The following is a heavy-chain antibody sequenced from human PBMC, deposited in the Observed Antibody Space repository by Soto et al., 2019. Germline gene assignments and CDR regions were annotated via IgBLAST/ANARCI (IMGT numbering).Heavy chain of an antibody. CDR1: GGTFSSYA. D-gene: IGHD3-3*01. CDR3: ARDRASYDFWSGPYYGMDV. J-gene: IGHJ6*02. V-gene: IGHV1-69*06. Sequence: SVTVSCKASGGTFSSYAISWVRQAPGQGLEWMGGIIPIFGTANYAQKFQGRVTITADKSTSTAYMELSSLRSEDTAVYYCARDRASYDFWSGPYYGMDVWGQGTTVTVSS. CDR2: IIPIFGTA.